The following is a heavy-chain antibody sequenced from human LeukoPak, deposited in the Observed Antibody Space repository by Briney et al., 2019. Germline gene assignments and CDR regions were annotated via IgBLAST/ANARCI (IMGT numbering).Heavy chain of an antibody. V-gene: IGHV1-18*01. J-gene: IGHJ4*02. CDR3: ARVWRGYCSSTSCPVGHFDY. D-gene: IGHD2-2*01. Sequence: ASVKVSCKASGYTFTSYGISWVRQALGQGLEWMGWISAYNGNTNYAQKLQGRVTMTTDTSTSTAYMELRSLRSDDTAVYYCARVWRGYCSSTSCPVGHFDYWGQGTLVTVSS. CDR1: GYTFTSYG. CDR2: ISAYNGNT.